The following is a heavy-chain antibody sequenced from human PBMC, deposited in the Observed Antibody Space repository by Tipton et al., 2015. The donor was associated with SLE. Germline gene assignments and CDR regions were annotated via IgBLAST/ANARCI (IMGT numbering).Heavy chain of an antibody. D-gene: IGHD3-22*01. CDR2: INYSGNT. Sequence: GLVKPSETLSLTCAVYGGTFSGYYWSWIRQSPGKGLEWIGEINYSGNTKYNPSLKSRVTISVDTSKNQFSLNLNFMTAADTAMYYCATSLNYYDSSGPEGWGQGTMVTVSS. CDR1: GGTFSGYY. J-gene: IGHJ3*01. V-gene: IGHV4-34*08. CDR3: ATSLNYYDSSGPEG.